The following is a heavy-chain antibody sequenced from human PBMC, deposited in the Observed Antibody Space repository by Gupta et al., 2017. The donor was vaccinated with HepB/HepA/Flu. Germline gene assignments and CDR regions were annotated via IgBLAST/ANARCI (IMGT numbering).Heavy chain of an antibody. J-gene: IGHJ4*02. D-gene: IGHD3-22*01. CDR3: ARHSWGDSSGYYPDY. CDR1: GGSISSSSYY. CDR2: IYYSGST. Sequence: QLQLQESGPGLVKPSETLSLTCTVSGGSISSSSYYWGWIRQPPGKGLEWIGSIYYSGSTYYNPSLKSRVTISVDTSKNQVSLKLSSVTAADTAVYYCARHSWGDSSGYYPDYWGQGTLVTVSS. V-gene: IGHV4-39*01.